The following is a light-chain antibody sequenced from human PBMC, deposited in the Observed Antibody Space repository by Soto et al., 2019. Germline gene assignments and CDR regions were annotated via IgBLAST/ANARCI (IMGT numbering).Light chain of an antibody. CDR2: GAS. CDR1: QSVSTN. V-gene: IGKV3-11*01. Sequence: EIVLTQSPATLSLSPGERGTLSCWASQSVSTNLAWYQQKPGQAPRLLIYGASNRVTGIPPRFSGSGSGTDFTLTISSLESEDFATYYCQHRANWPPGATFGGGTKVEI. J-gene: IGKJ4*01. CDR3: QHRANWPPGAT.